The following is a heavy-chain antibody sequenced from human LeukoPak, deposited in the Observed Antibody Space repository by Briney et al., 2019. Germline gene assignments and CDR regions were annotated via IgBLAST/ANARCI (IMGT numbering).Heavy chain of an antibody. CDR3: ARRLTQYDCFDP. J-gene: IGHJ5*02. CDR2: TYYRSTWYN. Sequence: SQTLSLTCAISGDSVSSNSVTRNWIRQSPSRGLEWLGRTYYRSTWYNDYAVSVRGRITVNPDTSKNQFSLHLNSVTPEDTAVYYCARRLTQYDCFDPWGQGILVTVSS. CDR1: GDSVSSNSVT. V-gene: IGHV6-1*01. D-gene: IGHD2-2*01.